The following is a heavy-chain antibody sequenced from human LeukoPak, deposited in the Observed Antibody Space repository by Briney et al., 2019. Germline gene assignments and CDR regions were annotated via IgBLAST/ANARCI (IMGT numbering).Heavy chain of an antibody. V-gene: IGHV3-23*01. CDR2: ISGSGRST. J-gene: IGHJ4*02. D-gene: IGHD6-19*01. Sequence: GGSLRLSCAASGFTFSNYDMSWVRQAPGKGLEWVSSISGSGRSTYYGDSVKGRFTISRDNSKNTLYLQMNSLGAEDKAVYYCAKGEQQWLVPFDYWGQGTLVTVSS. CDR1: GFTFSNYD. CDR3: AKGEQQWLVPFDY.